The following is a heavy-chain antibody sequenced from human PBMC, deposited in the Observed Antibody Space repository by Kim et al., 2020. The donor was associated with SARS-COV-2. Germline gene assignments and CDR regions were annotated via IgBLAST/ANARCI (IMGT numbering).Heavy chain of an antibody. D-gene: IGHD6-13*01. Sequence: YYNPTLKSRVTIAIDTSRNQFSLKLSSVTAADTAVYYCARNETAAPTPDYWGQGTLVTVSS. CDR3: ARNETAAPTPDY. J-gene: IGHJ4*02. V-gene: IGHV4-30-2*03.